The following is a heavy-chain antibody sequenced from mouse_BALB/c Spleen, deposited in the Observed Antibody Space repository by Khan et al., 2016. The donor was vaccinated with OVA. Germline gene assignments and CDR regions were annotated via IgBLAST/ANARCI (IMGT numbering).Heavy chain of an antibody. CDR2: INPYNGGT. D-gene: IGHD4-1*01. CDR1: GYTFTNYV. CDR3: AIGNWQSYYFDY. Sequence: VQLQQPGPELVKPGASVKMSCKASGYTFTNYVLHWVKQKPGQGLEWIGYINPYNGGTKYNEKFKGKATLASDRSSITAYMELSSLTSEDSAVYYCAIGNWQSYYFDYWGQGTTLTLSS. J-gene: IGHJ2*01. V-gene: IGHV1S136*01.